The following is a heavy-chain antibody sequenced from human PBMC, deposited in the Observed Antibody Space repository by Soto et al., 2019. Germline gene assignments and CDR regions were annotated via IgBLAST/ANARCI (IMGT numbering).Heavy chain of an antibody. CDR1: GFSFRDYF. D-gene: IGHD2-21*01. Sequence: PGASLKISCAAFGFSFRDYFMSWPRQAPGKGLEWVSYIGPYGNSIYYADSVKGRFTISRDDATKSLHLHMNSLRTDDTAVYYCTRDDHTYGVYWGQGTPVTVSS. CDR3: TRDDHTYGVY. J-gene: IGHJ4*02. CDR2: IGPYGNSI. V-gene: IGHV3-11*01.